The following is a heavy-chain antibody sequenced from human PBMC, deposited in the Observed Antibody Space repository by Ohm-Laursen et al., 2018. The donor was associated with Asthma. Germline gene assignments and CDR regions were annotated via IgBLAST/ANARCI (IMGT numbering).Heavy chain of an antibody. CDR3: ATNLPYEAENY. CDR2: IKHDGSET. V-gene: IGHV3-7*03. CDR1: GFSFSGHW. D-gene: IGHD3-16*01. J-gene: IGHJ4*02. Sequence: SLRLSCSASGFSFSGHWMSWVRQAPGKGLEWVANIKHDGSETYYVDSVDGRFTISRDNAKNSLYLQMNSLRAEDTAVYYCATNLPYEAENYWGQGTLVTVSS.